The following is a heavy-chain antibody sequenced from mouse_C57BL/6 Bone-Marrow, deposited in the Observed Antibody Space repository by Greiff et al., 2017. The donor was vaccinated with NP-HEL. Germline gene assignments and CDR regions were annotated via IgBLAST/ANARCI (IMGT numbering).Heavy chain of an antibody. CDR1: GYTFTSYW. CDR3: VYYDYDVNWYFDV. CDR2: IDPSDSYT. J-gene: IGHJ1*03. Sequence: QVQLQQPGAELVMPGASVKLSCKASGYTFTSYWMHWVKQRPGQGLEWIGEIDPSDSYTNYHQKFKGKSTLTVDKSSSTAYMQLSSLTSEDSAVYYCVYYDYDVNWYFDVWGTGTTVTVSS. D-gene: IGHD2-4*01. V-gene: IGHV1-69*01.